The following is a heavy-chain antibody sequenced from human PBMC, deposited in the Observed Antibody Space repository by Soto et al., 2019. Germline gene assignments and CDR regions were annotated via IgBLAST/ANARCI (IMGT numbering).Heavy chain of an antibody. CDR1: GGSISSYY. V-gene: IGHV4-59*01. J-gene: IGHJ4*02. CDR3: ARGNYYDSRGGDLYYFDY. CDR2: IYYSGST. D-gene: IGHD3-22*01. Sequence: NPSETLSLTCTVSGGSISSYYWSWIRQPPGKGLEWIGYIYYSGSTNYNPSLKSRVTISVDTSKNQFSLKLSSVTAADTAVYYCARGNYYDSRGGDLYYFDYWGQGTLVTVSS.